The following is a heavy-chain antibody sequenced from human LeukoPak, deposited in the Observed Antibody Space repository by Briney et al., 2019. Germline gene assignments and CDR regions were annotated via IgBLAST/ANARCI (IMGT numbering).Heavy chain of an antibody. D-gene: IGHD4-11*01. CDR2: ITGSGGTT. V-gene: IGHV3-23*01. Sequence: PGGALRLSCAASGFTFSTYPMNWVRQAPGKGLEWVSSITGSGGTTYYADSVKGRFTISRDSSKNTLYFQMNTLRAEDTAVYYCAKLTTSWGQGTLVTVSS. CDR1: GFTFSTYP. CDR3: AKLTTS. J-gene: IGHJ4*02.